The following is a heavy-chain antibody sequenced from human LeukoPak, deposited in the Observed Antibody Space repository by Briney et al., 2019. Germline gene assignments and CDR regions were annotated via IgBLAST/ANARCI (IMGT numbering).Heavy chain of an antibody. J-gene: IGHJ4*02. CDR3: AKALRGYRGFDY. D-gene: IGHD5-18*01. Sequence: GGSLRLSCAASGFTFSSYGMHWVRQAPGKGLEWVAVISYDGSNKYYADSVKGRFTISRDNSKNTLYLQMNSLRAEDTAVYYCAKALRGYRGFDYWGQGTLVTVSS. V-gene: IGHV3-30*18. CDR2: ISYDGSNK. CDR1: GFTFSSYG.